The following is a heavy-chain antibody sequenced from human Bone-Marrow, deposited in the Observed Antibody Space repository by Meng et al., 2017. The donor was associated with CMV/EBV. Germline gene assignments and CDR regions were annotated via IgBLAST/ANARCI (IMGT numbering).Heavy chain of an antibody. CDR2: IIPILGIA. D-gene: IGHD4-11*01. CDR3: ARVDPYSNYGLYGMDV. CDR1: GGTFSSYT. V-gene: IGHV1-69*02. J-gene: IGHJ6*02. Sequence: SVKVSCKASGGTFSSYTISWVRQAPGQGLEWMGRIIPILGIANYAQKFQGRVTITADKSTSTAYMELSSLRSEDTAVYYCARVDPYSNYGLYGMDVWGQGTTVTVSS.